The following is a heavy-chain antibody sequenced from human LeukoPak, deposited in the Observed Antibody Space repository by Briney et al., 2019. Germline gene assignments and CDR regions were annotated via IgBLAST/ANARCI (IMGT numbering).Heavy chain of an antibody. CDR3: ARDDGEFHAFDT. J-gene: IGHJ3*02. Sequence: ASVKVSCKASGYTFTGYYMHWVRQAPGQGLEWMGWINPNSGGTNYAQKFQGRVTMTRDTSISTAYMELSRLRSDDTAVYYCARDDGEFHAFDTWGQGTMVTVSS. CDR1: GYTFTGYY. D-gene: IGHD4-17*01. CDR2: INPNSGGT. V-gene: IGHV1-2*02.